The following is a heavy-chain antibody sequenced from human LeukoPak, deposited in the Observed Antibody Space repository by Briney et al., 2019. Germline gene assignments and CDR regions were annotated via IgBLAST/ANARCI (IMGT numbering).Heavy chain of an antibody. Sequence: SVKVSCKASGGTFSSYAISWVRQAPGQGLEWMGGIIPIFGTANYAQKFQGRVTITADESTSTAYMELSSLRSEDTAVYYCARDPDYGDYNDDYWGQGTLVTVSS. CDR1: GGTFSSYA. V-gene: IGHV1-69*13. CDR3: ARDPDYGDYNDDY. J-gene: IGHJ4*02. CDR2: IIPIFGTA. D-gene: IGHD4-17*01.